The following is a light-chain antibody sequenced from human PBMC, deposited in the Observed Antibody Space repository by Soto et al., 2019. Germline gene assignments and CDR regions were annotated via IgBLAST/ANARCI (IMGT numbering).Light chain of an antibody. J-gene: IGLJ1*01. CDR1: SSDVGGSNF. CDR2: DVA. V-gene: IGLV2-14*03. Sequence: QSALTQPASVSASPGQSITISCTGTSSDVGGSNFVSWYQQHPGKPPKLIIYDVATRPSGVSNRFSGSKSGSTASLIISRLHTEDEADYYCVSFTSSTTYVFGSGTKVTVL. CDR3: VSFTSSTTYV.